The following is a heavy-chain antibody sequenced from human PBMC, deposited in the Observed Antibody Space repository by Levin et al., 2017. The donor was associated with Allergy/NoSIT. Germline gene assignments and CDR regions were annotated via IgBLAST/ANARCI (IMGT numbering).Heavy chain of an antibody. D-gene: IGHD3-16*02. CDR3: ARRDYIWGGYRHRAFDI. J-gene: IGHJ3*02. CDR1: GGSFSDHY. Sequence: SQTLSLTCAVYGGSFSDHYWSWIRQVPGRGLEWIGEINHSGSTDYNPSLKSRLTISIDTSKNQYSLKLSSVTAADTAVYYCARRDYIWGGYRHRAFDIWGQGTMVTVSS. CDR2: INHSGST. V-gene: IGHV4-34*01.